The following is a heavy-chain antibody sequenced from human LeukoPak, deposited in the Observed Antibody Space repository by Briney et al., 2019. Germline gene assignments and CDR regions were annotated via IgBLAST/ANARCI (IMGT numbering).Heavy chain of an antibody. D-gene: IGHD6-13*01. J-gene: IGHJ3*02. V-gene: IGHV4-59*08. CDR2: IYYSGST. Sequence: PSETLSLTCTVSGGSISSYYWSWIRQPPGKGLEWIGYIYYSGSTNYNPSLKSRVTISVDTSKNQFSLKLSSVTAADTAVYYCARWYSSSWYFSAFDIWGQGTMVTVPS. CDR3: ARWYSSSWYFSAFDI. CDR1: GGSISSYY.